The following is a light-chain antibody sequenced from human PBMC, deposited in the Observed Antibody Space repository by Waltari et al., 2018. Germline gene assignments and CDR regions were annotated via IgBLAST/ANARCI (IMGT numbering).Light chain of an antibody. CDR3: GSYTARSTYV. J-gene: IGLJ1*01. CDR2: DVT. V-gene: IGLV2-14*03. CDR1: NSDVGGYNY. Sequence: QSALTQPASVSGSPGQSITISCTGANSDVGGYNYVSWYQQYPGKAPKLIIYDVTQRPPGISNRFTGSKSGNTASLTIAGLQTEDEAYYHCGSYTARSTYVFGTGTKVTVL.